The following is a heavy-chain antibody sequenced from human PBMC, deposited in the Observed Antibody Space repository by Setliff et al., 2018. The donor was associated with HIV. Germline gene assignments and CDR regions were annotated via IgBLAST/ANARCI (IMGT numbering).Heavy chain of an antibody. CDR2: IHHSGTA. J-gene: IGHJ4*02. V-gene: IGHV4-39*07. CDR1: GGSITRTPYY. Sequence: SETLSLTCTVSGGSITRTPYYWGWIRQPPGKGLEWIGRIHHSGTAYDNPSLKSRVTISRDPSTKQFSLKMTSMTAADTAVYYCVTSSSWSSRLNFWGPGMLVTVSS. D-gene: IGHD2-2*01. CDR3: VTSSSWSSRLNF.